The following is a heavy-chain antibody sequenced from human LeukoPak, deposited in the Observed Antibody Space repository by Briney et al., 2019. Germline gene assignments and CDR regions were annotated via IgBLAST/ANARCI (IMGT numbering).Heavy chain of an antibody. J-gene: IGHJ6*02. CDR3: ARVQKNYYYYYYGMDV. CDR1: GGSFSGYY. Sequence: SETLSITCAVYGGSFSGYYWSWIRQPPGKGLEWIREMNHSGSTTYNPSLKSRVTISVATSKNQFSLKLSSVTAADPTVYYCARVQKNYYYYYYGMDVWGQGTTVTVSS. CDR2: MNHSGST. V-gene: IGHV4-34*01.